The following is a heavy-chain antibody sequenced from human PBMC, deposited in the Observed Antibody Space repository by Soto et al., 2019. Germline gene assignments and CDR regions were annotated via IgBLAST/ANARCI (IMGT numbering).Heavy chain of an antibody. CDR3: VRDRITFGGVILYPYFDY. D-gene: IGHD3-16*02. V-gene: IGHV3-21*01. Sequence: EVQLVESGGGLVKPGGSLRLSCAASGFTFSSYSMNWVRQAPWKGLEWVSSISSSSSYIYYADSVKGRFTISRDNAKNSLYLQMNSLRAEDTAVYYSVRDRITFGGVILYPYFDYWGQGTLVTVSS. CDR2: ISSSSSYI. CDR1: GFTFSSYS. J-gene: IGHJ4*02.